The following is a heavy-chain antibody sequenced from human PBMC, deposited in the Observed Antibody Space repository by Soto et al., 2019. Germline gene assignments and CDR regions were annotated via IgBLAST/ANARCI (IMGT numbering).Heavy chain of an antibody. CDR2: IYYSGST. CDR1: GGSISSGGYY. V-gene: IGHV4-31*03. J-gene: IGHJ5*02. D-gene: IGHD2-21*01. Sequence: QVQLQESGPGLVKPSQTLSLTCTVSGGSISSGGYYWNWIRQHPGKGLEWIGYIYYSGSTYYNPSLKSRVTIAVDTSKNQFSLKLSSVTAGDTAVDYWARYFGVLQSWFDPWGQGTLVTVSS. CDR3: ARYFGVLQSWFDP.